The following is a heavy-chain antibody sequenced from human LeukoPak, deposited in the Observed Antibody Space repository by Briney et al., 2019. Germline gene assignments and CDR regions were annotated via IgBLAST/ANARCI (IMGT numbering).Heavy chain of an antibody. CDR1: GGTFSSYA. V-gene: IGHV1-69*04. CDR2: IIPILGIA. CDR3: ASFGLPDY. D-gene: IGHD3-16*01. J-gene: IGHJ4*02. Sequence: SVKVSCKASGGTFSSYAISWVRQAPGQGLEWMGRIIPILGIANYAQKFQGRVTITADKSTSTAYMELSSLRSEDTAAYYCASFGLPDYWGQGTLVTVSS.